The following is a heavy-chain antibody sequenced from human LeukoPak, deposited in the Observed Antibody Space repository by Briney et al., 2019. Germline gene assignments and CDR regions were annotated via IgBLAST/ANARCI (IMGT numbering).Heavy chain of an antibody. V-gene: IGHV1-18*01. CDR2: ISAYNGNT. D-gene: IGHD6-13*01. J-gene: IGHJ3*02. CDR1: GYTFTSYG. Sequence: GASVKVSCKASGYTFTSYGISWVRQAPGQGLEWMGWISAYNGNTNYAQKLQGRVTMTTDTSTSTAYMELRSLRSDDTAVYYCARDVAAAGTGRAFDIWGQGTMVTVSS. CDR3: ARDVAAAGTGRAFDI.